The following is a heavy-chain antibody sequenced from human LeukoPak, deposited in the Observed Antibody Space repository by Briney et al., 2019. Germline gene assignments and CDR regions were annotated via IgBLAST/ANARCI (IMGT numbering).Heavy chain of an antibody. V-gene: IGHV4-59*08. CDR1: GGSISSYY. J-gene: IGHJ6*03. CDR2: IYYSGST. Sequence: SETLSLTCTVSGGSISSYYWIWIRQPPGKGLEWIGYIYYSGSTNYNPSLKSRVTISVDTSKNQFSLKLSSVTAADTAVYYCATLRSNYYYYYMDVWGKGTTVTVSS. CDR3: ATLRSNYYYYYMDV. D-gene: IGHD5-12*01.